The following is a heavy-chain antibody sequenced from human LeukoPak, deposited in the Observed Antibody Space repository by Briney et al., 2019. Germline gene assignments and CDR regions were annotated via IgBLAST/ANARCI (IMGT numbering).Heavy chain of an antibody. V-gene: IGHV3-48*04. Sequence: PGGSLRLSCAASGFTFSSYSMNWVRQAPGKGLEWVSYISSSSTIYYADSVKGRFTISRDNAKNSLYLQMNSLRAEDTAVYYCARDPEGITMVRGVMGFDYWGQGTLVTVSS. D-gene: IGHD3-10*01. J-gene: IGHJ4*02. CDR3: ARDPEGITMVRGVMGFDY. CDR2: ISSSSTI. CDR1: GFTFSSYS.